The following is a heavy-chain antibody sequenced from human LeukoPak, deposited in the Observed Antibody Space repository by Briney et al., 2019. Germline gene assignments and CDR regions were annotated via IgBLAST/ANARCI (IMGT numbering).Heavy chain of an antibody. Sequence: SETLSLTCTVSGGSISSYYWSWIRQPAGKGLEWIGRIYTSGSTNYNPSLKSRVTMSVDTSKNQFSLKLSSVTAADTAVYYCARGRAIKEEKSLDYWGQGTLVTVSS. CDR3: ARGRAIKEEKSLDY. J-gene: IGHJ4*02. V-gene: IGHV4-4*07. CDR2: IYTSGST. CDR1: GGSISSYY.